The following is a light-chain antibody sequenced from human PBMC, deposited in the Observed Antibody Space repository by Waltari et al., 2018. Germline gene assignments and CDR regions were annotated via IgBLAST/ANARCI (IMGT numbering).Light chain of an antibody. CDR3: QRYGGSPLIT. CDR1: QSVSSSY. CDR2: GAS. J-gene: IGKJ5*01. V-gene: IGKV3-20*01. Sequence: EIVLTQSPGTLSLSPGERATLSCRASQSVSSSYLAWYQQKSGQAPRLLIYGASSRATGIPDRFSGSGSGTYFTLTISRLEPEDFAVYYCQRYGGSPLITFGQGTRLEIK.